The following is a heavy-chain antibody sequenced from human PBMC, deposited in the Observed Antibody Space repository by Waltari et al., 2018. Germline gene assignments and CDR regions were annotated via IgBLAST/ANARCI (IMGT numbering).Heavy chain of an antibody. CDR3: ARDRLLGDFWSGYFDY. CDR1: GGSISSSSYY. D-gene: IGHD3-3*01. Sequence: QLQLQESGPGLVKPSETLSLTCTVSGGSISSSSYYWGWIRQPPGKGLEWIGSIYYSGSTYYNPSLKSRVTISVDTSKNQFSLKLSSVTAADTAVYYCARDRLLGDFWSGYFDYWGQGTLVTVSS. CDR2: IYYSGST. J-gene: IGHJ4*02. V-gene: IGHV4-39*07.